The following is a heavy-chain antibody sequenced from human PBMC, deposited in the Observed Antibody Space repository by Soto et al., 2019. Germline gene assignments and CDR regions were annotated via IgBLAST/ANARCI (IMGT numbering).Heavy chain of an antibody. Sequence: PSETMSLTCTVSGGSISSSNYYWGWIRQPPGKGLEWIGSIYYSGSTYYNPSLKSRVTISVDTSKNQFSLKLSSVTAADTAVYYCARRNNYGTQGFDYWGQGTLVTVSS. CDR2: IYYSGST. J-gene: IGHJ4*02. CDR3: ARRNNYGTQGFDY. CDR1: GGSISSSNYY. V-gene: IGHV4-39*01. D-gene: IGHD4-17*01.